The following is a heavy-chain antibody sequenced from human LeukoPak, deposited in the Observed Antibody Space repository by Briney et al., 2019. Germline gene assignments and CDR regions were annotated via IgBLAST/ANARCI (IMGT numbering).Heavy chain of an antibody. Sequence: GGSLRLSCAASGFTFSSYAMHWVRQAPGKGLEWVAVISYDGSNKYYADSVKGRFTISRDNSKNTLYLQMNSLRAEDTAVYYCASSSGWYLYFDYWGQGTLVTVSS. CDR2: ISYDGSNK. J-gene: IGHJ4*02. CDR1: GFTFSSYA. D-gene: IGHD6-19*01. CDR3: ASSSGWYLYFDY. V-gene: IGHV3-30*04.